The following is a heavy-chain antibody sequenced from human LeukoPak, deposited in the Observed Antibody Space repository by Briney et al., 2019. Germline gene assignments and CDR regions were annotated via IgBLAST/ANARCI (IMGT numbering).Heavy chain of an antibody. V-gene: IGHV4-59*08. J-gene: IGHJ4*02. D-gene: IGHD3-22*01. CDR2: ISNSGST. CDR1: GDSISSYY. CDR3: VRQALRSGYYYLFDF. Sequence: SETLSLTCTVSGDSISSYYWSWIRQPPGKEMEWIGYISNSGSTNYNPSLKSRITISVDTSKKQLSLKVSSVTAADTAVYYCVRQALRSGYYYLFDFWGQGILVTVSS.